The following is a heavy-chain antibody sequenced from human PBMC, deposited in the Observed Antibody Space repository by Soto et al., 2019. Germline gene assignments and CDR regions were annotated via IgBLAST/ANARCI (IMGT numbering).Heavy chain of an antibody. D-gene: IGHD3-16*01. CDR3: AIVRITFGGVITYNWFDP. Sequence: QVQLVQSGAEVNKPGSSVTVSCKASGGTFSSYAISWVRQAPGQGLEWMGGIIPIFGTANYAQKFQGRVTITADETTSTAYMELSSLRSEDTAVYYCAIVRITFGGVITYNWFDPWGQGTLVTVSS. CDR1: GGTFSSYA. V-gene: IGHV1-69*01. CDR2: IIPIFGTA. J-gene: IGHJ5*02.